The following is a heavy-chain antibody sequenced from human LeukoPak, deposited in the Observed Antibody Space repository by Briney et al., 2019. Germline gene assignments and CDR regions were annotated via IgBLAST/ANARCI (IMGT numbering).Heavy chain of an antibody. J-gene: IGHJ4*02. CDR1: GFTFSSYA. V-gene: IGHV3-30-3*01. D-gene: IGHD5-18*01. Sequence: GGSLRLSCAASGFTFSSYAMHWVRQAPGKGLEWVAVISYDGSNKYYADSVKGRFTISRDNSKNTLYLQMNSLRAEDTAVYYCERGAYSYGLEYYFDYWGQGTLVTVSS. CDR3: ERGAYSYGLEYYFDY. CDR2: ISYDGSNK.